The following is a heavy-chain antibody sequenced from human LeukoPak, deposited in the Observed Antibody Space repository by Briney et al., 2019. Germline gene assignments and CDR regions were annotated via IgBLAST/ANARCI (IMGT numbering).Heavy chain of an antibody. Sequence: ASAKVSCKVSGYTLTELSMHWVRQAPGKGLEWMGGFDPEDGETIYAQKFQGRVTMTEDTSTDTAYMELSSLRSEDTAVYYCARGKSIVPAAIEGFGGYAFDIWGQGTMVTVSS. D-gene: IGHD2-2*01. J-gene: IGHJ3*02. V-gene: IGHV1-24*01. CDR3: ARGKSIVPAAIEGFGGYAFDI. CDR2: FDPEDGET. CDR1: GYTLTELS.